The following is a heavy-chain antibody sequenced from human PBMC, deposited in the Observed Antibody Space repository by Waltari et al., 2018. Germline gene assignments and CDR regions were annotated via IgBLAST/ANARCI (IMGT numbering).Heavy chain of an antibody. V-gene: IGHV1-69*05. CDR3: ARPTYGSDALDY. CDR2: IIPIFGTA. Sequence: QVQLVQSGAAVKKPGSSVKVSCKASGGPFRSYATSWMRQAPGQGLEWMGGIIPIFGTANYAQKFQGRVTITTDESTSTAYMELSSLRSEDTAVYYCARPTYGSDALDYWGQGTLVTVSS. D-gene: IGHD3-10*01. J-gene: IGHJ4*02. CDR1: GGPFRSYA.